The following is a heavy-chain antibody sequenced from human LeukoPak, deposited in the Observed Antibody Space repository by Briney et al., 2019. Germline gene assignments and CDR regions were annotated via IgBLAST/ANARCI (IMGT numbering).Heavy chain of an antibody. CDR3: ARVQAYYYGSGSYTHYYYYYMDV. J-gene: IGHJ6*03. Sequence: ASVKVSCKASGYTFTSYGISWVRQAPGQGLEWMGWISAYNGNTNYAQKLQGRVTMTTDTSTSTAYMELRSLRSDDTAVYYCARVQAYYYGSGSYTHYYYYYMDVWGKGTTVTVSS. D-gene: IGHD3-10*01. V-gene: IGHV1-18*01. CDR1: GYTFTSYG. CDR2: ISAYNGNT.